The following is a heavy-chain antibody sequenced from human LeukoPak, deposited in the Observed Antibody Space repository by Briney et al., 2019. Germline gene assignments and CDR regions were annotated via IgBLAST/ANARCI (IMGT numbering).Heavy chain of an antibody. D-gene: IGHD4-23*01. V-gene: IGHV1-69*04. CDR2: IIPIFGIA. CDR1: GGTFSGYA. J-gene: IGHJ5*02. CDR3: ARGYDYGGNSPFDP. Sequence: ASVKASCKASGGTFSGYAISWVRQAPGQGLEWMGRIIPIFGIANYAQKFQGRVTITADKSTSTAYMELSSLRSEDTAVYYCARGYDYGGNSPFDPWGQGTLVTVSS.